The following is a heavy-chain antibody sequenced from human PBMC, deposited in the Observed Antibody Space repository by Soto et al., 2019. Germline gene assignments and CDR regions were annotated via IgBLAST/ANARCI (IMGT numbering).Heavy chain of an antibody. D-gene: IGHD2-8*01. CDR1: GYTFTGYY. V-gene: IGHV1-2*04. CDR2: INPNSGGT. Sequence: ASVKVSCKASGYTFTGYYIHWVRQAPGQGLEWMGWINPNSGGTNYAQKFQGWVTMTRDTSISTAYMELSRLRSADTAVYYCARDLGYCSNGVCYNTYYFDYWGQGTLVTVSS. J-gene: IGHJ4*02. CDR3: ARDLGYCSNGVCYNTYYFDY.